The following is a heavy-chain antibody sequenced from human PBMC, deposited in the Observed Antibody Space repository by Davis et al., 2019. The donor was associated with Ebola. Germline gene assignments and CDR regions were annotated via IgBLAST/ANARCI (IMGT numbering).Heavy chain of an antibody. Sequence: GESLKISCVVSGFTFSSYAMYWVRQAPGKGLEWVSAISGSGGSTYYADSVKGRFTISRDNSKNTLYLQMNSLRAEDTAVYYCAKWDCSGGSCYGMDVWGQGTTVTVSS. CDR2: ISGSGGST. CDR3: AKWDCSGGSCYGMDV. D-gene: IGHD2-15*01. V-gene: IGHV3-23*01. CDR1: GFTFSSYA. J-gene: IGHJ6*02.